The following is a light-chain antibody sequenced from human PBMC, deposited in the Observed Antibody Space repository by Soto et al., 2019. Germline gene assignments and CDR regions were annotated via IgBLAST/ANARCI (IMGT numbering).Light chain of an antibody. CDR3: SSYTSSSTLYV. Sequence: QSALTQPASVSGSPRQSITISCTGASSDVGSYTYVSWYQQHPGKAPKLMIYEVNNRPSGVSNRFSGSKSGNTASLTISGLQAEHEADYYCSSYTSSSTLYVSGTGTKVTVL. CDR1: SSDVGSYTY. J-gene: IGLJ1*01. V-gene: IGLV2-14*01. CDR2: EVN.